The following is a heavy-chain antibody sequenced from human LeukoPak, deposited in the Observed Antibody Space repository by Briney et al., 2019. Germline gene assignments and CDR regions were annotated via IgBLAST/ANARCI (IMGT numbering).Heavy chain of an antibody. Sequence: ASVKVSCKTSGYIFTTYALIWVRQAPGQGLEWMGLIHANTGTPTYAQAFTGRFVFSLDTSVSTSYLEISGLRAEDTAVYYCARDIGYGSSGYWPKHWGQGTLVTVSS. CDR2: IHANTGTP. D-gene: IGHD3-22*01. CDR3: ARDIGYGSSGYWPKH. V-gene: IGHV7-4-1*02. J-gene: IGHJ1*01. CDR1: GYIFTTYA.